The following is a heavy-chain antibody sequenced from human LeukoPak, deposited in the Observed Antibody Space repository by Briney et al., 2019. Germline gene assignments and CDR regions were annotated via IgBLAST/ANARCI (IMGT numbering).Heavy chain of an antibody. CDR2: ISAYNGNT. J-gene: IGHJ4*02. Sequence: ASVKDSCKASGYTFTSYGISWVGPAPGQGLEWMGWISAYNGNTNYAQNLQGRVTMTTDTSTDTAYMELRSLRSDDTTVYYCARDTHYYDSSGYSDYWGQGTLVTVSS. CDR1: GYTFTSYG. CDR3: ARDTHYYDSSGYSDY. V-gene: IGHV1-18*01. D-gene: IGHD3-22*01.